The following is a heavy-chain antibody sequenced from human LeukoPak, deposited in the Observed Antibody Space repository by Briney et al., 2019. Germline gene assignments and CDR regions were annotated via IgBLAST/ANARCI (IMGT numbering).Heavy chain of an antibody. Sequence: GASVKVSCKASGYTFTGYYMHWVRQAPGQGLEWMGWINPNSGGTNYAQKFQGRVTMTRDTSISTAYMELSRLRSDDTAVYYCARGSPRYCSSTSCRTFDYWGQGTLVTVSS. D-gene: IGHD2-2*01. CDR1: GYTFTGYY. CDR3: ARGSPRYCSSTSCRTFDY. V-gene: IGHV1-2*02. J-gene: IGHJ4*02. CDR2: INPNSGGT.